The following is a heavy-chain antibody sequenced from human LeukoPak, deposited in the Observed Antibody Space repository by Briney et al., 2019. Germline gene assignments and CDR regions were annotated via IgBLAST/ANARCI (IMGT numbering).Heavy chain of an antibody. Sequence: KSSETLSLTCTVSGGSISSYYWSWIRQPPGKGLEWIGNIYYSGDTKYNPSLKSRVTISGDTSKNQFSLKLKSVTAADTAVYYCARLDPAMLFFDYWGQGTLVTVSS. CDR2: IYYSGDT. D-gene: IGHD5-18*01. V-gene: IGHV4-59*12. CDR3: ARLDPAMLFFDY. CDR1: GGSISSYY. J-gene: IGHJ4*02.